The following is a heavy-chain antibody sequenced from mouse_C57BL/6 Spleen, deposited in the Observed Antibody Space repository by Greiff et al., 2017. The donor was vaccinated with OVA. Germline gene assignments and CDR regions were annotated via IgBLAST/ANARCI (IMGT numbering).Heavy chain of an antibody. Sequence: EVQVVESGTVLARPGASVKMSCKTSGYTFTSYWMHWVKQRPGQGLEWIGAIYPGNSDTSYNQKFKGKAKLTAVTSASTAYMELSSLTNEDSAVYYCTRPFIYYDYDGTEYFDYWGQGTTLTVSS. CDR3: TRPFIYYDYDGTEYFDY. D-gene: IGHD2-4*01. CDR1: GYTFTSYW. CDR2: IYPGNSDT. J-gene: IGHJ2*01. V-gene: IGHV1-5*01.